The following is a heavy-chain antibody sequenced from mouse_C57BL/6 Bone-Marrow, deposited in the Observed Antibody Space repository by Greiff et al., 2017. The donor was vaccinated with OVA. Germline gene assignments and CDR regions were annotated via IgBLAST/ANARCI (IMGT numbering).Heavy chain of an antibody. D-gene: IGHD1-1*01. Sequence: VQLQQSGPELVKPGASVKISCKASGYAFSSSWMNWVKQRPGKGLEWIGRIYPGDGDTNYNGKFKGKATLTADKSSSTAYMQLSSLTSEDSAVYCCARGGTTVVEGYWGQGTTLTVSS. J-gene: IGHJ2*01. CDR3: ARGGTTVVEGY. V-gene: IGHV1-82*01. CDR1: GYAFSSSW. CDR2: IYPGDGDT.